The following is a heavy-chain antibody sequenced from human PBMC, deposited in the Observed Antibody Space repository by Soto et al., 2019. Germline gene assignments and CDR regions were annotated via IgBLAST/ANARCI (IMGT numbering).Heavy chain of an antibody. CDR2: IIPIFGTT. CDR1: GGTFSNYA. V-gene: IGHV1-69*13. Sequence: ASVKVSCKASGGTFSNYAINWVRQAPGQGLEWMGGIIPIFGTTNYAQKFQGRVTITADESTSTAYMELSSLRSEDTAVYYCARAGDVKQWLLTSFDYWGQGTLVTVSS. D-gene: IGHD6-19*01. J-gene: IGHJ4*02. CDR3: ARAGDVKQWLLTSFDY.